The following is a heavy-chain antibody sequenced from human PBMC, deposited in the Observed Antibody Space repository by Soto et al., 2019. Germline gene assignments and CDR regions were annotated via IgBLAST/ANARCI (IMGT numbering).Heavy chain of an antibody. CDR2: ISGSGGST. CDR3: ANDQLKRLLQFLDY. D-gene: IGHD2-21*01. CDR1: GFTFSSYA. V-gene: IGHV3-23*01. Sequence: GGSLRLSCAASGFTFSSYAMSWVRQAPGKGLEWVSAISGSGGSTYYADSVKGLFTISRDSSKNTLYLQMNSLRADDTAVYYCANDQLKRLLQFLDYWGQGTLVTVSS. J-gene: IGHJ4*02.